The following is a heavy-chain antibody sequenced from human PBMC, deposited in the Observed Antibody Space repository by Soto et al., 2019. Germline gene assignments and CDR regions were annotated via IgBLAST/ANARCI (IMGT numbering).Heavy chain of an antibody. CDR1: GFSFSTYS. CDR3: AREETAWPLAYGLDV. D-gene: IGHD2-21*02. J-gene: IGHJ6*02. V-gene: IGHV3-21*01. CDR2: IGRRRDI. Sequence: GGSLRLSCEASGFSFSTYSMHWVRQAPGKGLEWVSSIGRRRDIYYVVSVKGRFTISRDNAKNSVSLQMNSLRDEDTAVYYCAREETAWPLAYGLDVWGQGTTVTVSS.